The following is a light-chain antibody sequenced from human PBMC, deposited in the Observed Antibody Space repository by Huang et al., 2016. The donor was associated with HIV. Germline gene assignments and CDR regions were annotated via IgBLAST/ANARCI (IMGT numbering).Light chain of an antibody. CDR3: QQRGDWPLT. CDR1: QTIGTS. J-gene: IGKJ4*01. Sequence: EIVLTQSPATLSVSPGERVSLSCRASQTIGTSLSWYQQKPCQAPRLLIYAASNRASGIPARFSGRGSGTDFTLTISSLEPEDFAVYYCQQRGDWPLTFGGGTKVEIK. V-gene: IGKV3-11*01. CDR2: AAS.